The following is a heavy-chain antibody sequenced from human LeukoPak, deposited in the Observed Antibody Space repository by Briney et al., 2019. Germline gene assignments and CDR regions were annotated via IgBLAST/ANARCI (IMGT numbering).Heavy chain of an antibody. D-gene: IGHD3-3*02. J-gene: IGHJ3*02. CDR3: ARQSLGFLGPGRAFDI. Sequence: SETLSLTCTVSGGSISSSSYYWGWIRQPPGKGLEWIGNIYYTGCAYYNPSLKSRVTISLDTSKNQFSLNLSSVTAADTAVYYCARQSLGFLGPGRAFDIWGQGTMVTVSS. CDR1: GGSISSSSYY. CDR2: IYYTGCA. V-gene: IGHV4-39*01.